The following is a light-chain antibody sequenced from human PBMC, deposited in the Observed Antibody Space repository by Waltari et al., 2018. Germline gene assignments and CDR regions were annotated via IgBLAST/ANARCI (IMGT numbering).Light chain of an antibody. CDR3: QSRDSSGTYV. CDR1: TFPGPF. V-gene: IGLV3-25*03. CDR2: RDN. Sequence: SYELTQPPSVSVSPGQTPRISCSGDTFPGPFAYWYQQKAGQAPVLVIFRDNERPAGIPERFSGSSSGTTVILTINGVQAEDEADYYCQSRDSSGTYVFGTGTKVTVL. J-gene: IGLJ1*01.